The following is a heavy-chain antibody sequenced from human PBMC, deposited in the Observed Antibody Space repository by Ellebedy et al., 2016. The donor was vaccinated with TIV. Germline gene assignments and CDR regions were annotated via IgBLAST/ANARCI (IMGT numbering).Heavy chain of an antibody. V-gene: IGHV4-59*01. CDR2: IYYSGST. CDR1: GGPISSYY. CDR3: AGRPASILNSGLVY. J-gene: IGHJ4*02. D-gene: IGHD4-23*01. Sequence: SETLSLTCTVSGGPISSYYWSWIRQPPGKGLEWIGYIYYSGSTNYNPSLKTRVTISVDTSKNQFSLKLSSVTAADTAVYYCAGRPASILNSGLVYWGQGNLVTVSS.